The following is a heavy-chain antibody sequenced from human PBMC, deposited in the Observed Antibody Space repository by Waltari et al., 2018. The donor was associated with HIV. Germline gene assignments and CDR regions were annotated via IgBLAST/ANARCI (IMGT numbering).Heavy chain of an antibody. D-gene: IGHD3-10*01. V-gene: IGHV3-15*01. CDR1: GFTLNSVW. CDR2: IKTKGDGGAT. J-gene: IGHJ4*02. CDR3: TSEEDYGSGSHFDY. Sequence: EVQLVESGGDLLKPGGCLRLSCAASGFTLNSVWMSWVRQATGKVLEWVGRIKTKGDGGATDYAAAVKGRFTISRDDSKNTVYLQMNSLKIEDTAVYYCTSEEDYGSGSHFDYWGQGTLVTVSS.